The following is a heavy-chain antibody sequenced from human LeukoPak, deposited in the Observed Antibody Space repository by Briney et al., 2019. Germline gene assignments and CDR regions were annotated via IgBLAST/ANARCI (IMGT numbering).Heavy chain of an antibody. CDR2: IKEDGSEK. CDR1: GITFSSYW. Sequence: PGGSLRLSCAASGITFSSYWMSWVRQASGKGLEWVANIKEDGSEKHYVDSVKGRFTISRDNAKNSLYLQMNSLRAEDTAVYYCARADGVGVVTPYFQHWGQGTLVTVSS. V-gene: IGHV3-7*01. D-gene: IGHD4-23*01. J-gene: IGHJ1*01. CDR3: ARADGVGVVTPYFQH.